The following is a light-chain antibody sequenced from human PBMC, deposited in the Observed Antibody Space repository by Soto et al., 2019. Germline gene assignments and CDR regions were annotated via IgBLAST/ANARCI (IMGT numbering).Light chain of an antibody. CDR2: GAS. CDR3: QQDYKWPPIQFP. Sequence: EIVMTQSPATLSVSPGERVTLSCRASQSVSSNLAWYQQKPGQAPRLLIYGASTRATGVPARFSGSGSGTEFTLTSSSLQSDDCAGYYCQQDYKWPPIQFPFGPGTKVDIK. V-gene: IGKV3-15*01. J-gene: IGKJ3*01. CDR1: QSVSSN.